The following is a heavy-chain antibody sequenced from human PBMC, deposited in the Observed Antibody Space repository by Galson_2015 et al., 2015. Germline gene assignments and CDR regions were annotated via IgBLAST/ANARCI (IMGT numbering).Heavy chain of an antibody. CDR2: IYWDGSE. V-gene: IGHV2-5*02. CDR1: GFSLSTSGVG. D-gene: IGHD3-10*01. J-gene: IGHJ4*03. Sequence: PALVKPTQTLTLTCTFSGFSLSTSGVGVGWIRQPPGKALEWLAFIYWDGSERYSPSLNSRLTITKDASKNQVVLTMTDMDPVDTATYFCAHWHPANFDSGRYSLYYFDYWGQGTTVTVSP. CDR3: AHWHPANFDSGRYSLYYFDY.